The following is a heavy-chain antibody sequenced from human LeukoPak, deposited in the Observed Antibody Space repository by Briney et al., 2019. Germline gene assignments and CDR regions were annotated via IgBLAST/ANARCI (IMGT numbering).Heavy chain of an antibody. D-gene: IGHD6-6*01. CDR1: GFTFSSYW. J-gene: IGHJ4*02. Sequence: PGGSLRLSCAASGFTFSSYWMSWVRQAPGKGLEWVANIKQDGSEKYYVDSVKGRFTISRDNAKNSLYLQMKSLRAEDTAVYYCARGALEYGSSFLFDYWGQGTLVTVSS. V-gene: IGHV3-7*01. CDR3: ARGALEYGSSFLFDY. CDR2: IKQDGSEK.